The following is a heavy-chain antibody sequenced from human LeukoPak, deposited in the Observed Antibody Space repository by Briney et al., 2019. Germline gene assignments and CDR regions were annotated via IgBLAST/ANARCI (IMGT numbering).Heavy chain of an antibody. CDR3: AKVAQPDGYGQRLPQIPLSYFDY. CDR2: ISGSGGST. J-gene: IGHJ4*02. V-gene: IGHV3-23*01. Sequence: GGSLRLSCAASGFTFSSYAMSWVRQAPGKGLEWVSAISGSGGSTYYADSVKGRFTISRDNSKNTLYLQMNSLRAEDTAVYYCAKVAQPDGYGQRLPQIPLSYFDYWGQGTLVTVSS. CDR1: GFTFSSYA. D-gene: IGHD6-25*01.